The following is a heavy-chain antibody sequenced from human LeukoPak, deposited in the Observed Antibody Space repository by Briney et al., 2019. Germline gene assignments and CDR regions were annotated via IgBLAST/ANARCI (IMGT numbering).Heavy chain of an antibody. Sequence: GGSLRLSCAASGFTFSSYAMSWVRQAPGKGLEWVSAISGSGGSTYYADSVKGRFTISRDNSKNTLYLQMNSLRAEDTAVYYCAKVEDYYGSGSYGWFDYWGQGTLVTVSS. CDR3: AKVEDYYGSGSYGWFDY. CDR2: ISGSGGST. D-gene: IGHD3-10*01. V-gene: IGHV3-23*01. J-gene: IGHJ4*02. CDR1: GFTFSSYA.